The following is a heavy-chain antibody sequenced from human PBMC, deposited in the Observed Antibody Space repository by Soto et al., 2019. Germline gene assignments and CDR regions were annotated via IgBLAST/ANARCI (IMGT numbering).Heavy chain of an antibody. Sequence: QVQLQESGPGLVKPSGTLSLTCTVSGGSISNNNWWSWVRQTPEKGLEWIGQIYHSGNTNYNPSLKSRVSMSVDKSKNQFSLKMNSATAADTAVYYCARFLPGFVGENEAFYFWGHGTLVTVSS. CDR3: ARFLPGFVGENEAFYF. D-gene: IGHD3-3*01. CDR2: IYHSGNT. J-gene: IGHJ4*01. CDR1: GGSISNNNW. V-gene: IGHV4-4*02.